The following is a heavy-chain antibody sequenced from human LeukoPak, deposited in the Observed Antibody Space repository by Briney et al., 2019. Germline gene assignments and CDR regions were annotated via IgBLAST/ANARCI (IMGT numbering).Heavy chain of an antibody. CDR1: GYSISSGYY. Sequence: SETLSLTCTVSGYSISSGYYWGWIRQPPGKGLEWIGSIYHSGSTYYNPSLKSRVTISVDTSKNQFSLKLSSVTAADTAVYYCAGPWFGESWGQGTLVTVSS. J-gene: IGHJ4*02. V-gene: IGHV4-38-2*02. D-gene: IGHD3-10*01. CDR3: AGPWFGES. CDR2: IYHSGST.